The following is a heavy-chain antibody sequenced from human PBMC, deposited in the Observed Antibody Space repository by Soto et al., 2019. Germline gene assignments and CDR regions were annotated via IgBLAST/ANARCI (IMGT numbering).Heavy chain of an antibody. V-gene: IGHV3-30-3*01. CDR3: ARAPLWGTAMVLWYFDL. D-gene: IGHD5-18*01. Sequence: QVQLVESGGGVVQPGRSLRLSCAASGFTFSSYAMHWVRQAPGKGLEWVAVISYDGSNKYYADSVKGRFTISRDNSKNTLYLQMNSLRAEDTAVYYCARAPLWGTAMVLWYFDLWRRGTLVTVSS. J-gene: IGHJ2*01. CDR2: ISYDGSNK. CDR1: GFTFSSYA.